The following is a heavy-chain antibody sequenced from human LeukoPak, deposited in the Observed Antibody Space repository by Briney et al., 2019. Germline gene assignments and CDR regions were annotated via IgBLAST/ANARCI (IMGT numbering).Heavy chain of an antibody. CDR1: GGSISSYY. V-gene: IGHV4-59*12. CDR2: IYYSGST. J-gene: IGHJ6*03. CDR3: ARVSGAGRPLYYYYMDV. Sequence: SETLSLTCTVSGGSISSYYWSWIRQPPGKGLEWIGYIYYSGSTNYNPSLKSRVTMSVDTSKNQFSLRLSSVTAADTAVYYCARVSGAGRPLYYYYMDVWGKGTTVTVSS. D-gene: IGHD6-6*01.